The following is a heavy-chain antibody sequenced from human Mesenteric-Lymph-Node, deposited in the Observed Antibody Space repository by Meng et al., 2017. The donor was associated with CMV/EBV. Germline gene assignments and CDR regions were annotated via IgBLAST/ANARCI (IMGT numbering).Heavy chain of an antibody. CDR2: IFWDDDT. Sequence: TCTFTGISFSTSGVGVGWIRQPPGKALEWLALIFWDDDTRYNPSLKNRLTITKDTSKSQVVLTMTNLDPVDTATYYCAHRRGSNWFDPWGQGTLVTVSS. V-gene: IGHV2-5*02. CDR3: AHRRGSNWFDP. D-gene: IGHD2-15*01. J-gene: IGHJ5*02. CDR1: GISFSTSGVG.